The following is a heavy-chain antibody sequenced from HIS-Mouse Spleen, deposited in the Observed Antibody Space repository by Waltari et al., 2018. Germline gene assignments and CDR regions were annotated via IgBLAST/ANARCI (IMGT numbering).Heavy chain of an antibody. V-gene: IGHV4-59*01. J-gene: IGHJ3*02. CDR1: GGSISSYY. D-gene: IGHD7-27*01. Sequence: QVQLQESGPGLVKPSETLSLTCTVSGGSISSYYWSWIRQPPGKGLEWIGYIYYRGSTNYNPSLKSRVTISVDTSKNQFSLKLSSVTAADTAVYYCARDPGDLAFDIWGQGTMVTVSS. CDR3: ARDPGDLAFDI. CDR2: IYYRGST.